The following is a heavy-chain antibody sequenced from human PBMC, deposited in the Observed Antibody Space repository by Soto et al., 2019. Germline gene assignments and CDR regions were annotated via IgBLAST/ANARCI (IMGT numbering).Heavy chain of an antibody. V-gene: IGHV4-39*01. D-gene: IGHD6-6*01. J-gene: IGHJ4*02. Sequence: PSETLSLTCTVSGGSISSSSYYWGWIRQPPGKGLEWIGSIYYSGSTYYNPSLKSRVTISVDTSKNQSSLKLSSVTAADTAVYYCARQNRIAARINPIDYWGQGTLVTVSS. CDR2: IYYSGST. CDR3: ARQNRIAARINPIDY. CDR1: GGSISSSSYY.